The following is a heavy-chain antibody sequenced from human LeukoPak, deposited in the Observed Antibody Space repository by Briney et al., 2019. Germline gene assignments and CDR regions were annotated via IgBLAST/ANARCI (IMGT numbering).Heavy chain of an antibody. D-gene: IGHD3-10*01. CDR2: LYSGGNT. CDR3: ARSRITMVRGALDAFDI. V-gene: IGHV3-53*01. CDR1: GFAVNCNY. J-gene: IGHJ3*02. Sequence: GGSLRLSCAASGFAVNCNYMSWVRQAPGKGLELVSFLYSGGNTYYADFVKGRFTISRDNSKNTLYLQMNSLRADDTAVYYCARSRITMVRGALDAFDIWGQGTMVTVSS.